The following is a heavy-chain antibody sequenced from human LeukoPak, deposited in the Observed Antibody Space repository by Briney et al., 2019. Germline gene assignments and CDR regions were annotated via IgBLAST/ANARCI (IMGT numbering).Heavy chain of an antibody. CDR2: ISYDGSNK. CDR1: GFTFSSYS. V-gene: IGHV3-30*18. Sequence: GGSLRLSCAASGFTFSSYSMHWVRQAPGKGLEWVAVISYDGSNKYYADSVKGRFTISRDNSKNTLYLQMNSLRAEDTAVYYCAKDLGRLQQWFPFDYWGQGTLVTVSS. J-gene: IGHJ4*02. D-gene: IGHD5-18*01. CDR3: AKDLGRLQQWFPFDY.